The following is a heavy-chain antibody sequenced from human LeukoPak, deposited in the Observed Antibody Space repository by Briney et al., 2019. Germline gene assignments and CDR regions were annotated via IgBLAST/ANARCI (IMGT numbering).Heavy chain of an antibody. V-gene: IGHV1-18*01. CDR2: ISAYNGNT. CDR3: ARSPKWQLPTRLDFDY. J-gene: IGHJ4*02. CDR1: GYTFTSYG. Sequence: GASVKVSCKASGYTFTSYGISWVRQAPGQGLEWMGWISAYNGNTNYAQKFQGRVTITADESTSTAYMELSSLRSEDTAVYYCARSPKWQLPTRLDFDYWGQGTLVTVSS. D-gene: IGHD1-26*01.